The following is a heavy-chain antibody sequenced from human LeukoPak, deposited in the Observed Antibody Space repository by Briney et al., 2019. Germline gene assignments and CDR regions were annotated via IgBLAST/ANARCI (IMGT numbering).Heavy chain of an antibody. D-gene: IGHD3-22*01. CDR3: TRDMDYYDSSGYSVFDY. J-gene: IGHJ4*02. CDR2: IRSKAYGGTT. V-gene: IGHV3-49*03. Sequence: GGSLRLSCAASGFSFDNAWMSWFRQAPGKGLEWVGFIRSKAYGGTTEYAASVKGRFTISRDDSKSIAYLQMNSLKTEDTAVYYCTRDMDYYDSSGYSVFDYWGQGTLVTVSS. CDR1: GFSFDNAW.